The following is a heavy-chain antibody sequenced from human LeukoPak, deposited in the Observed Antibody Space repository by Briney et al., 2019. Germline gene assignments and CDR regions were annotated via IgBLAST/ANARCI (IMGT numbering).Heavy chain of an antibody. CDR2: IHDSGTT. D-gene: IGHD4-17*01. J-gene: IGHJ4*02. CDR3: ATYFYGDYATQYFDF. CDR1: GASITSSHW. V-gene: IGHV4-4*02. Sequence: TSETLSLTCAVSGASITSSHWWSWARQPPGKGLEWIGEIHDSGTTNYKPSLKSRVTMSLDKSNNQISLKLTSVTAADTAVYYCATYFYGDYATQYFDFWGQGTLVTVSS.